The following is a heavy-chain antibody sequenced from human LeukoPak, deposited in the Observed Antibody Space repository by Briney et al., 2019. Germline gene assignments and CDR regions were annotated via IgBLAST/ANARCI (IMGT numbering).Heavy chain of an antibody. CDR1: GFTLSDYY. D-gene: IGHD1-26*01. CDR3: ARDVPYSNVAVRYYIWFDP. J-gene: IGHJ5*02. V-gene: IGHV3-11*04. Sequence: GGSLRLSCAASGFTLSDYYMSWIRQAPGKGPEWVSFISSSGSAIWYADSVKGRFTIFRDNAKNSLFLHMDSLSAEDTAVYYCARDVPYSNVAVRYYIWFDPWGQGTLVTVSS. CDR2: ISSSGSAI.